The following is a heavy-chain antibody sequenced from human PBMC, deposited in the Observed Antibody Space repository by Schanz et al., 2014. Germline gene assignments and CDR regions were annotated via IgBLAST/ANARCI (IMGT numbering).Heavy chain of an antibody. CDR3: PREMGSALLRYFDL. V-gene: IGHV3-21*04. D-gene: IGHD1-26*01. CDR1: GFIFRSYT. Sequence: VQLVESGGGVVQPGGSLRLSCTASGFIFRSYTMNWVRQAPGKGLEWVSSLSSSGLYTFYADLAGGRFTISRDDAKNSLFLQMNNLRAEDTAVYYCPREMGSALLRYFDLWGRGTLVTVSS. J-gene: IGHJ2*01. CDR2: LSSSGLYT.